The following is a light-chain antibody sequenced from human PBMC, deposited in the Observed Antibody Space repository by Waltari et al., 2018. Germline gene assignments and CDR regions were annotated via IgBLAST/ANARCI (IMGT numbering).Light chain of an antibody. Sequence: DVQMTPSPSSLPASIGDTVTLSCRATQGITNYLAWFQQRPGEVPRSLIYAASTLHSGAPSRFSGSGSETDFTLTINGLQPEDFATYYCLQYDHYPLTFGGGTKVETK. V-gene: IGKV1-16*01. J-gene: IGKJ4*01. CDR2: AAS. CDR1: QGITNY. CDR3: LQYDHYPLT.